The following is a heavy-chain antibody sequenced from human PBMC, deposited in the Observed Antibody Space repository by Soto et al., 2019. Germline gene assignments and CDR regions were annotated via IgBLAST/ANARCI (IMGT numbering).Heavy chain of an antibody. D-gene: IGHD3-9*01. CDR2: IYYSGST. J-gene: IGHJ4*02. CDR1: GGSISSSSYY. Sequence: ETLSLTCTVSGGSISSSSYYWGWIRQPPGKGLEWIGSIYYSGSTYYNPSLKSRVTISVDTSKNQFSLKLSSVTAADTAVYYCARQPRFLTGYSGHFYDRAQRTPVPVSA. V-gene: IGHV4-39*01. CDR3: ARQPRFLTGYSGHFYD.